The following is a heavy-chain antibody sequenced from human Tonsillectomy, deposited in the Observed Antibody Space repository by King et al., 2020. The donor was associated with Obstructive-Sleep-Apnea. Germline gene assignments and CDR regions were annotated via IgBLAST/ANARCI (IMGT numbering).Heavy chain of an antibody. J-gene: IGHJ4*02. V-gene: IGHV1-2*02. D-gene: IGHD2-2*01. CDR1: GYTFTGYY. CDR2: INPNSGDT. CDR3: ASPGSPDCSSTSCPFDY. Sequence: QLVQSGAEVKKPGASVKVSCKASGYTFTGYYLHWVRQAPGQGLEWMGWINPNSGDTNYVQKFQGRVTMTRDTSISTAYMELSCLRSDDTAVYYCASPGSPDCSSTSCPFDYWGQGTLVTVSS.